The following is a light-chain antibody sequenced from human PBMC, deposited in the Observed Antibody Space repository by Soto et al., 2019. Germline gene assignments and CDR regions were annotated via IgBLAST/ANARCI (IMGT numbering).Light chain of an antibody. CDR2: VNS. CDR3: QSYDSSLSVV. Sequence: QSVLTQPPSVSGAPGQRVTISCTGSSSNIGAGYNVHWYQHLPGTAPKLLIYVNSNRPSGVPDRFSGSKSGTSASLAITGLQAEDEADYYCQSYDSSLSVVFGGGTKSPS. CDR1: SSNIGAGYN. J-gene: IGLJ2*01. V-gene: IGLV1-40*01.